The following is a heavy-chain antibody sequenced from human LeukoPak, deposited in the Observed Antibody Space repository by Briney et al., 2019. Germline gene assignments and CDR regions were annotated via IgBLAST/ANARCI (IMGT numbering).Heavy chain of an antibody. CDR1: GGSFSGYY. D-gene: IGHD1-7*01. CDR3: ARGGITGTTFDAFDI. J-gene: IGHJ3*02. CDR2: INHSGNT. Sequence: SETLSLTCAVYGGSFSGYYWSWIRQPPGKGLEWIGEINHSGNTNYNPSLKSRVTISVDTSKNQFSLKLSSVTAADTAVYYCARGGITGTTFDAFDIWGQGTMVTVSS. V-gene: IGHV4-34*01.